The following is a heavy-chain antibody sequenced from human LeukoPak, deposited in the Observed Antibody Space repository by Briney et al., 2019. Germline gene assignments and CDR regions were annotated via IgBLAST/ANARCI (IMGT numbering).Heavy chain of an antibody. V-gene: IGHV3-64*01. CDR2: ISSNGGST. CDR3: ARGNLIAARPDYYYYMDV. CDR1: GFTFSSYA. Sequence: GGSLRLSCAASGFTFSSYAMHWVRQAPGKGLEYVSAISSNGGSTYYANSVKGGFTISRDNSKNTLYLQMGSLRAADMAVYYCARGNLIAARPDYYYYMDVWGKGTTVTVSS. J-gene: IGHJ6*03. D-gene: IGHD6-6*01.